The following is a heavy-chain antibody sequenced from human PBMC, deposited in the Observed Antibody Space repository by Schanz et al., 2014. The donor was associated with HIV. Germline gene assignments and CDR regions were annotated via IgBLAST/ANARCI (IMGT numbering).Heavy chain of an antibody. J-gene: IGHJ6*02. CDR2: ISAYNGNT. D-gene: IGHD3-9*01. V-gene: IGHV1-18*01. CDR3: ARTDYDILTGYSLGYYGMDV. CDR1: GYTFTIYD. Sequence: QVQLVQSGAEVKKPGASVKVSCKASGYTFTIYDINWVRQATGQGLEWMGWISAYNGNTNYAQKLQGRVTMTTDTSTSTAYMELRSLRSDDTAVYYCARTDYDILTGYSLGYYGMDVWGQGTTVTVSS.